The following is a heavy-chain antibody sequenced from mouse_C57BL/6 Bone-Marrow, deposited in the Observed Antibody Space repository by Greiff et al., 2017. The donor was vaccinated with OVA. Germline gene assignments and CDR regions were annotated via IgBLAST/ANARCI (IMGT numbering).Heavy chain of an antibody. J-gene: IGHJ1*03. CDR1: GFTFSDFY. CDR3: ARDDYYWYFDV. V-gene: IGHV7-1*01. Sequence: EVQLVESGGGLVQSGRSLRLSCATSGFTFSDFYMEWVRQAPGKGPEWIAASRNKANDYTTEYSASVKGRFIVSRDTSQSILYLQMNALRAEDTAIYYCARDDYYWYFDVWGTGTTVTVSS. CDR2: SRNKANDYTT.